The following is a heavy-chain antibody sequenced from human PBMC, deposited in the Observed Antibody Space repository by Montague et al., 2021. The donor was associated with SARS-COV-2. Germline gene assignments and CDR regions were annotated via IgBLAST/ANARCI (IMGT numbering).Heavy chain of an antibody. Sequence: SRRLSCAASGFPFSSYAMHWVRQAPGKGLEWVAVISYDGSNKYYADSVKGRFTISRDNSKNTLYLQMNSLRAEDTAVYYCASGGIVGATWGAFDIWGQGTMVTVSS. V-gene: IGHV3-30*04. CDR3: ASGGIVGATWGAFDI. D-gene: IGHD1-26*01. CDR2: ISYDGSNK. CDR1: GFPFSSYA. J-gene: IGHJ3*02.